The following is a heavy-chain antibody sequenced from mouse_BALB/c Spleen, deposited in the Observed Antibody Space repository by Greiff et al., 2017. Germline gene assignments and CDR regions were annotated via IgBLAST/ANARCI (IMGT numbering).Heavy chain of an antibody. CDR2: IRNKATGYTT. CDR3: ARDGYYGCAMDY. D-gene: IGHD1-1*01. Sequence: EVQRLESGGGLVQPGGSLRLSCAPSGFTFTDYYMSWVRQPPGKALEWLGFIRNKATGYTTEYSASVKGPFTISRDNSQSILYLQINTLCAEDSSSYYCARDGYYGCAMDYWGQGTSVTVSS. J-gene: IGHJ4*01. V-gene: IGHV7-3*02. CDR1: GFTFTDYY.